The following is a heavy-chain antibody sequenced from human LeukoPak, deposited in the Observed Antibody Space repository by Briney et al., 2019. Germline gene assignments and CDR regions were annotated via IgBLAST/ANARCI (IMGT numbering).Heavy chain of an antibody. V-gene: IGHV3-11*04. CDR3: ARWGPYDFWSAPKGGYFDY. CDR2: ISSSGSTI. CDR1: GFTFSDYY. Sequence: PGGSLRLSCAASGFTFSDYYMSWIRQAPGKGLEWVSYISSSGSTIYYADSVKGRFTISRDNAKNLLYLQMNSLRAEDTAVYYCARWGPYDFWSAPKGGYFDYWGQGTLVTVSS. J-gene: IGHJ4*02. D-gene: IGHD3-3*01.